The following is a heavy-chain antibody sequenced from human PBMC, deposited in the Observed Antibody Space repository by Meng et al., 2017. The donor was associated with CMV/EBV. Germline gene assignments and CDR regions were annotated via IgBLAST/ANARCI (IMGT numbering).Heavy chain of an antibody. CDR3: ARNIAARTYYYYYYGMDV. Sequence: LKISCAASGFTFSSYAMHWVRQAPGKGLEWVAVISYDGSNKYYADSVKGRFTISRDNSKNTLYLQMNSLRAEDTAVYYCARNIAARTYYYYYYGMDVWGQGTTVTVSS. V-gene: IGHV3-30*04. D-gene: IGHD6-6*01. J-gene: IGHJ6*02. CDR2: ISYDGSNK. CDR1: GFTFSSYA.